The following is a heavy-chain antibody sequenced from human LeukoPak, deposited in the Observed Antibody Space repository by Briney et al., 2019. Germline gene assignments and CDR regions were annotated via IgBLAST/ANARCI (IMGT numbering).Heavy chain of an antibody. V-gene: IGHV1-46*01. D-gene: IGHD3-22*01. Sequence: GASVKVSCKASGYTFTSYGISWVRQAPGQGLEWMGIINPSGGSTSYAQKFQGRVTMTRDTSTSTVYMELSSLRSEDTAVYYCARDLASSGYYWDWGQGTLVTVSS. CDR3: ARDLASSGYYWD. J-gene: IGHJ4*02. CDR1: GYTFTSYG. CDR2: INPSGGST.